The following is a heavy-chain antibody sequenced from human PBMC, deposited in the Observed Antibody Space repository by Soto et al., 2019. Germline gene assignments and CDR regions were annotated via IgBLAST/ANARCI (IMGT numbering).Heavy chain of an antibody. CDR1: GFTFSSFS. CDR3: TRSAYMDV. V-gene: IGHV3-48*01. Sequence: GGSLRLSCAASGFTFSSFSMNWVRQAPGKGLEWVSYISSGSSTIYYADSVKGRFTISRDNAKNSLYLQMDSLRAEDTAVYYATRSAYMDVWGTGTTVTVSS. CDR2: ISSGSSTI. D-gene: IGHD2-2*01. J-gene: IGHJ6*03.